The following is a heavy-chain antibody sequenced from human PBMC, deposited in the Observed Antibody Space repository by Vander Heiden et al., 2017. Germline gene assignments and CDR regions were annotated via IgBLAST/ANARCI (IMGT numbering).Heavy chain of an antibody. J-gene: IGHJ4*02. CDR2: ISTTSSTI. D-gene: IGHD6-13*01. CDR3: SSHLGSNWFDY. CDR1: GFTFSRYT. V-gene: IGHV3-48*02. Sequence: EVQLVESGGGLVQPGGSLRLSCTGSGFTFSRYTMNWVRQAPGKGLEWISYISTTSSTIFYADSLKGRFTVSRDNAKNSLYLQINGLRDEDTAMYYCSSHLGSNWFDYWGQGTLVIVSS.